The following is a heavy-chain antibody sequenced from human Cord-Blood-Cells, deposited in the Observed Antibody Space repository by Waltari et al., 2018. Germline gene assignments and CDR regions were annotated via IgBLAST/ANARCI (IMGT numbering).Heavy chain of an antibody. J-gene: IGHJ5*02. Sequence: QVQLQESGPGLVKPSETLSLTCAVSGYSISSGYYWGWIRQPPGKGLEWIGSIDHSGRTYYNPSLKSRVTISVDTSKNQFSLKLSSVTAADTAVYYCARSSFLGSGSYYRYWFDPWGQGTLVTVSS. CDR1: GYSISSGYY. CDR2: IDHSGRT. CDR3: ARSSFLGSGSYYRYWFDP. V-gene: IGHV4-38-2*01. D-gene: IGHD3-10*02.